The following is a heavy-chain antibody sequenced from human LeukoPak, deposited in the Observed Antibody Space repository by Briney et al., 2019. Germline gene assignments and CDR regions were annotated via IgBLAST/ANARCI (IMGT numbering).Heavy chain of an antibody. V-gene: IGHV4-39*01. Sequence: PSETLSLTCTVSGGSISSSSYYWGWIRQPPGKGLEWIGSIYYSGSTYYNPSLKSRVTISVDTSKNQFSLKLSSVTAADTAVYYCARVRRGNSSGWYIPSPYYYYGMDVWGQGTTVTVSS. CDR3: ARVRRGNSSGWYIPSPYYYYGMDV. D-gene: IGHD6-19*01. CDR1: GGSISSSSYY. CDR2: IYYSGST. J-gene: IGHJ6*02.